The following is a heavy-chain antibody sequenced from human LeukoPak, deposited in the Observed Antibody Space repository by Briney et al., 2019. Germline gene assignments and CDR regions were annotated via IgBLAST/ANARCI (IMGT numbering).Heavy chain of an antibody. V-gene: IGHV4-31*03. J-gene: IGHJ5*02. CDR1: GGSITSGRFY. Sequence: SETLSLTCSVSGGSITSGRFYWTWIRQHPQRGLEWIGYVSYRGSTNYNSSLKSRLTLSADTSKNQFYLRLTSVTAADTAVYFCARDPRGDITGTTFDRWGQGTLVTVSS. D-gene: IGHD1-20*01. CDR2: VSYRGST. CDR3: ARDPRGDITGTTFDR.